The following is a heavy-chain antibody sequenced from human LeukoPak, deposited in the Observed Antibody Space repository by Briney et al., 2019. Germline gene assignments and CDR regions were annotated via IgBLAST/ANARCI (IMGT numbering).Heavy chain of an antibody. CDR3: ARRSLQLWSYDY. Sequence: PGGSLRLSCAASGYTFDDYGMSWVRQAPGKGLEWVSGINWNGGSTGYADSVKGRFTISRDNAKNSLYLQMNSLRAEDTALYYCARRSLQLWSYDYWGQGTLVTVSS. CDR2: INWNGGST. V-gene: IGHV3-20*04. J-gene: IGHJ4*02. D-gene: IGHD5-18*01. CDR1: GYTFDDYG.